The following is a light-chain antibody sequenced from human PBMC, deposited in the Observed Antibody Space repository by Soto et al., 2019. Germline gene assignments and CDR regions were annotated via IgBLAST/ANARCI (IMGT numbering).Light chain of an antibody. CDR2: KAS. CDR3: QQYKSYPLT. J-gene: IGKJ4*01. Sequence: DIQMTQSPSTLSASVGDRVTITCRASQSISNWLAWYQQKPGKAPKLLIYKASSLEGGVPSRFSGSGSGTEFTLTISSLQPDDFASYYCQQYKSYPLTFGGGTKVEIK. CDR1: QSISNW. V-gene: IGKV1-5*03.